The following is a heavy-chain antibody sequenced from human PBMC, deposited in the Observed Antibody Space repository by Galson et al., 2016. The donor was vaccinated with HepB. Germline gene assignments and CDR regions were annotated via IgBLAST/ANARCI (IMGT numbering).Heavy chain of an antibody. J-gene: IGHJ4*02. CDR2: IYYSGST. CDR3: AIIWDASGWFDY. Sequence: SETLSLTCTVSGGSISRSSYYWAWIRQPPGKGLEWIGSIYYSGSTYYNPSLKSRVTISVDTSNNQFSLKLNSVTAADTAVYNCAIIWDASGWFDYWGQGTVVTVSS. D-gene: IGHD6-19*01. CDR1: GGSISRSSYY. V-gene: IGHV4-39*01.